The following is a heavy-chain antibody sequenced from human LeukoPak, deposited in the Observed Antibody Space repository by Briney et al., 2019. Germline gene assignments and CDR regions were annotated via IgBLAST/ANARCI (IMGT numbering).Heavy chain of an antibody. J-gene: IGHJ4*02. V-gene: IGHV4-4*02. CDR2: IYHSGST. D-gene: IGHD4-11*01. CDR3: ARDESYSNPRAPVY. Sequence: PSGTLSLTCAVSGGSISSSNWWSWVRQPPGKGLEWIGEIYHSGSTNYNPSLKSRVTISVDKSKNQFSLKLSSVTAADTAVYYCARDESYSNPRAPVYWGQGTLVTVSS. CDR1: GGSISSSNW.